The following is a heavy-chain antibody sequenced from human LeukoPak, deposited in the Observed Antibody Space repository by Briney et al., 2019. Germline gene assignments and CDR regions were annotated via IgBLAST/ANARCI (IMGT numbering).Heavy chain of an antibody. CDR3: ARGPITEDGTFHSPNA. CDR2: ITERGST. Sequence: SETLSLTCAVSGGSFSGHYWSWIRQSPGKGLEWIGEITERGSTNYNPSLKSRVTISRDTSKNHFSLKVSSVTDADTAVYYRARGPITEDGTFHSPNAWGQGTLVTVSS. D-gene: IGHD1-1*01. CDR1: GGSFSGHY. J-gene: IGHJ5*02. V-gene: IGHV4-34*01.